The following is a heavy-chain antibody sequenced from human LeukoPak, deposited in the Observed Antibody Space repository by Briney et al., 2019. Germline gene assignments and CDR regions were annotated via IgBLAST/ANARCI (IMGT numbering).Heavy chain of an antibody. CDR1: GGSISSYY. Sequence: KPSETLSLTCTVSGGSISSYYWSWIRQPPGKGLEWIGYIYYSGSTNYNPSLKSRVTISVDTSKNQFSLKLSSVTAADTAVYYCAREGGGGNSLDYWGQGTLVTVSS. CDR3: AREGGGGNSLDY. CDR2: IYYSGST. V-gene: IGHV4-59*01. D-gene: IGHD4-23*01. J-gene: IGHJ4*02.